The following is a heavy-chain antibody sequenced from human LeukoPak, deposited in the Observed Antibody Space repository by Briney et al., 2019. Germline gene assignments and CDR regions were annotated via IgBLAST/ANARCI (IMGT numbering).Heavy chain of an antibody. CDR3: AKDRIPAAINWFDP. CDR2: IRYDGSNK. D-gene: IGHD2-2*02. Sequence: PGGSLRLSCAASGFTFSSYGMHWVRQAPGKGLEWVAFIRYDGSNKYYADSVKGRFTISRDNSKNTLYLQMNSLRAEDTAVYYCAKDRIPAAINWFDPWGQGTLATVSS. V-gene: IGHV3-30*02. CDR1: GFTFSSYG. J-gene: IGHJ5*02.